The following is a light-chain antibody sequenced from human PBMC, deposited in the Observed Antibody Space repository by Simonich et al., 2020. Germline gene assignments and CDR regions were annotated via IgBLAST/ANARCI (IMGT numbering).Light chain of an antibody. Sequence: EIVMTQSPATLSVSPGERATLSCRASQSVSSNLAWYQQKPCQAPRLLIYGASTRATCIPARFSGSGSGTEFTLTISSLQSEDFAVYYCQQYNNWYTFGQGTKLEIK. CDR1: QSVSSN. CDR3: QQYNNWYT. CDR2: GAS. J-gene: IGKJ2*01. V-gene: IGKV3-15*01.